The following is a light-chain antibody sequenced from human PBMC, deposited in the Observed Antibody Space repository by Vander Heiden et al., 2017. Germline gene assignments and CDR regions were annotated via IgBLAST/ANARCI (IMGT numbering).Light chain of an antibody. Sequence: IQMTQSPSTLSASVGDRVTLTCRASQNIDIWLAWYQQRPGKAPNLLIYKASTLETGVPSRFSGSGSGTEFTLTISSLQPDDSATYYCQQYNSYSRTFGPGTKVEIK. J-gene: IGKJ1*01. CDR3: QQYNSYSRT. V-gene: IGKV1-5*03. CDR2: KAS. CDR1: QNIDIW.